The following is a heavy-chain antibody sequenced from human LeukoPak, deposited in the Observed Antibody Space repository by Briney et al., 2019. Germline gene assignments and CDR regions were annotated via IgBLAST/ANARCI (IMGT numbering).Heavy chain of an antibody. V-gene: IGHV3-21*01. D-gene: IGHD6-19*01. CDR2: ISSSSSYI. CDR3: ARDQGPDSSGWGGIFDY. Sequence: RGCLRLSCAPSRFTFTRYSMNWVRQAPRKRLEWVSYISSSSSYIYYADSVNGRFTISRDNAKNSLYLQMNSLRAEDTAVYYCARDQGPDSSGWGGIFDYWGQGTLVTVSS. J-gene: IGHJ4*02. CDR1: RFTFTRYS.